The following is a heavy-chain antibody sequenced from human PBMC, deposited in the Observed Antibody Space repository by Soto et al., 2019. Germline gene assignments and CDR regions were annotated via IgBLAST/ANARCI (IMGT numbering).Heavy chain of an antibody. J-gene: IGHJ4*01. CDR3: ARRWSGTDY. V-gene: IGHV4-59*13. CDR1: VDSISSYF. Sequence: SQTLFLTGTVSVDSISSYFWTWIRQSPERGLEWIGYILYSGNTSHNPSLQSRVTISADVSKNHFSLDLRSVTAADTEVYYCARRWSGTDYWGHGTLVTVSS. CDR2: ILYSGNT. D-gene: IGHD3-10*01.